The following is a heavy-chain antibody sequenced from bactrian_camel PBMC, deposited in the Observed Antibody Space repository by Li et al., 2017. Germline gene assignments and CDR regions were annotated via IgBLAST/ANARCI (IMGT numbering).Heavy chain of an antibody. CDR2: IDSDLDT. CDR1: GYAYSTYC. D-gene: IGHD1*01. J-gene: IGHJ4*01. V-gene: IGHV3S67*01. Sequence: VQLVESGGGSVQAGGSLTLSCAASGYAYSTYCMGWFRQAPGKEREVVALIDSDLDTYYEDSVKGRFTISHGRPTRMLYLQMDSVKSEDTGTYYCAAETSSYQCSEAVRGRSLSMGTWGRGTQVTVS. CDR3: AAETSSYQCSEAVRGRSLSMGT.